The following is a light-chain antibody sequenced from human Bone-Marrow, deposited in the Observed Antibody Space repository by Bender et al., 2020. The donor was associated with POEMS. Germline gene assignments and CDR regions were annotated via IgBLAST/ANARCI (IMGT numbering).Light chain of an antibody. J-gene: IGLJ1*01. Sequence: QSALTQPASVSGSPGQSITISCTGPKSDVGGYNYVSWYQQHPGKAPKLILYDVNKRPSGVSDRFSGSKSGNTASLTISGLQAEDEADYFCCSFAISSTYVFGTGTKVTVL. V-gene: IGLV2-14*03. CDR2: DVN. CDR1: KSDVGGYNY. CDR3: CSFAISSTYV.